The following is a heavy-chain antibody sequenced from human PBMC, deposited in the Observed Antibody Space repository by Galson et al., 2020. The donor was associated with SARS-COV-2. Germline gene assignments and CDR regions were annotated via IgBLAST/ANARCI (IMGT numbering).Heavy chain of an antibody. D-gene: IGHD6-13*01. J-gene: IGHJ2*01. V-gene: IGHV4-30-2*01. CDR3: ARVIAAGDWYFDL. Sequence: SETLSLTYAVSGGSISTGYNSWSWLRQPPGKGLEWIAYIYHSGSTYYNPSLASRVTISVDRPKNQFSLKLTSVTAADTAVYYCARVIAAGDWYFDLWGRGTLVTVSS. CDR2: IYHSGST. CDR1: GGSISTGYNS.